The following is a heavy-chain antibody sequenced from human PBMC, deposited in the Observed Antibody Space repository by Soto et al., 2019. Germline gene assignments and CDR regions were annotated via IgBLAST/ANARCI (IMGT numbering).Heavy chain of an antibody. D-gene: IGHD1-26*01. CDR1: GFTLSGHG. Sequence: QVQLVESGGGVVQPGRSLRLSCVASGFTLSGHGMHWVRQAPGKGLEWVAVITYDGSEIHYSDSEKGRFTISRDTSKNMVYLQMNSLKTEDTAMYYCAREQGYGYYRVADYWGQGTLVTVSS. CDR2: ITYDGSEI. CDR3: AREQGYGYYRVADY. V-gene: IGHV3-30*03. J-gene: IGHJ4*02.